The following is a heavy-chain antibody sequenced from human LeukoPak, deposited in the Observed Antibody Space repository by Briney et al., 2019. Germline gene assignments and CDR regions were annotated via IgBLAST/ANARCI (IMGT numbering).Heavy chain of an antibody. Sequence: SETLSLTCTVSGYSINNGYYWGWIRQPPGKGLEWIGSIYYSGSTYYNPSLKSRVTISVDTSKNQFSLKLSSVTAADTAVYYCSHDILTGYYMKWFDPWGQGTLVTVSS. CDR3: SHDILTGYYMKWFDP. CDR1: GYSINNGYY. D-gene: IGHD3-9*01. CDR2: IYYSGST. J-gene: IGHJ5*02. V-gene: IGHV4-38-2*02.